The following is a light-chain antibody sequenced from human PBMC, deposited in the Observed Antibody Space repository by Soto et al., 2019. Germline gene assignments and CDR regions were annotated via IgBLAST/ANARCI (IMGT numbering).Light chain of an antibody. CDR3: PQYGRSPIT. V-gene: IGKV3-20*01. CDR1: QTISNSY. J-gene: IGKJ5*01. CDR2: DAS. Sequence: EIVLTQSPGTLSLSPGRRATLSCRASQTISNSYLAWYQQKPGQAPRLLIYDASSRATGIPDRFIGSGSGTDFTLTISRLAPADFTVYYCPQYGRSPITFGQGTRLEIK.